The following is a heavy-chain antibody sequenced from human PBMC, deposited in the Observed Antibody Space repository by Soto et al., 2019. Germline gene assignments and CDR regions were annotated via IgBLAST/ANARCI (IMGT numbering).Heavy chain of an antibody. D-gene: IGHD3-10*01. CDR2: ISGTGDTK. Sequence: GGSLRMSCAASGLFFSDYYLSWIRQAPGKALECVAYISGTGDTKYYADSVTGRFTISRDNPKNSLYLQMNSLRPEDAAVYYCAIGGGQIYYKGLDVWGQGTTVTVSS. CDR3: AIGGGQIYYKGLDV. V-gene: IGHV3-11*01. CDR1: GLFFSDYY. J-gene: IGHJ6*02.